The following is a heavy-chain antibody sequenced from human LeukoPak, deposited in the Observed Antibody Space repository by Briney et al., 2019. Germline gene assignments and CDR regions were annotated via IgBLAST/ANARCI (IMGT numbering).Heavy chain of an antibody. J-gene: IGHJ4*02. CDR3: ASTIVYDILTTRPVDQTSTTLDY. D-gene: IGHD3-9*01. V-gene: IGHV1-69*13. Sequence: ASVKVSCKASGDTFIRYGISWVRQAPGQGLEWMGGIIPIFGTANYAQKFQGRVTITADESTSTAYMELSSLRSEDTAVYYCASTIVYDILTTRPVDQTSTTLDYWGQGTLVTVSS. CDR1: GDTFIRYG. CDR2: IIPIFGTA.